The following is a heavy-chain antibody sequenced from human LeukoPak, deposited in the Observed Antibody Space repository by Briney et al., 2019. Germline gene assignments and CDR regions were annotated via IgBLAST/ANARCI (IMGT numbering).Heavy chain of an antibody. V-gene: IGHV4-61*02. Sequence: PSETLSLTCTESGGSISSDGYYWNWIRQPAGRGLEWIGRIYTTGNTMYNPSLESRVSMSIDTSKNQVSLKVKSVTTADTAVYYCARGGTLFTFFDSWGQGTLVTVSS. CDR1: GGSISSDGYY. D-gene: IGHD2/OR15-2a*01. CDR2: IYTTGNT. J-gene: IGHJ4*02. CDR3: ARGGTLFTFFDS.